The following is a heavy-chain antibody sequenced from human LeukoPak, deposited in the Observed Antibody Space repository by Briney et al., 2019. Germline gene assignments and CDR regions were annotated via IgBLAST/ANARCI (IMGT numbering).Heavy chain of an antibody. V-gene: IGHV4-61*01. D-gene: IGHD3-9*01. CDR2: IYYSGST. CDR1: GGSISSSSHY. CDR3: ARDSGYFDWSPPRGWFDP. J-gene: IGHJ5*02. Sequence: SETLSLTCSVSGGSISSSSHYWGWIRQSPGKGLEWIGYIYYSGSTNYNPSLKSRVTISVDTSKNQFSLKLSSVTAADTAVYYCARDSGYFDWSPPRGWFDPWGQGTLVTVSS.